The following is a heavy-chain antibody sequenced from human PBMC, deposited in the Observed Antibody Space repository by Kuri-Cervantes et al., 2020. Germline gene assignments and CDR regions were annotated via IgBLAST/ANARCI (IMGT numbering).Heavy chain of an antibody. CDR3: ARALRAIRWNYSWEYYYYMDV. CDR1: GYTFTSYA. J-gene: IGHJ6*03. V-gene: IGHV1-3*01. Sequence: ASVKVSCKASGYTFTSYAMHWVRQAPGQRLEWMGWINAGNGNTKYSQKFQGRVTITRDTSASKAYMELSSLRSEDTAVYYCARALRAIRWNYSWEYYYYMDVWGKGTTVTDSS. D-gene: IGHD1-7*01. CDR2: INAGNGNT.